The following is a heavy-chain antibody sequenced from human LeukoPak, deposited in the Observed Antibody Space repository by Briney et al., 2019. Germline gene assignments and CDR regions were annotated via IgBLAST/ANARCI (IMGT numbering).Heavy chain of an antibody. CDR1: GFTFSSYA. V-gene: IGHV3-23*01. J-gene: IGHJ4*02. Sequence: GGSLRLSCAASGFTFSSYAMSWVRQAPGKGLEWVSAISGSGGSTYYADSVKGRSTISRDNSKNRLYLQMNSLRAEDTAVYYCAKDPRWTAAALSAPFDYWGQGTLVTVSS. CDR2: ISGSGGST. CDR3: AKDPRWTAAALSAPFDY. D-gene: IGHD6-13*01.